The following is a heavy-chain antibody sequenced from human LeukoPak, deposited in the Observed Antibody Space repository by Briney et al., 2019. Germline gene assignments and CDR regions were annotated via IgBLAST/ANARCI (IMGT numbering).Heavy chain of an antibody. V-gene: IGHV5-51*01. D-gene: IGHD2-15*01. Sequence: GESLKISCKGSGYSFTSYWIGWVRQMPGKGLEWMGIIYPGDSDTRYSPSFQGQVTISADKSISTAYLQWSSLKASDTAMYYCARQGGYCSGGSCYTRYFDYWGQGSLVTVSS. CDR1: GYSFTSYW. J-gene: IGHJ4*02. CDR3: ARQGGYCSGGSCYTRYFDY. CDR2: IYPGDSDT.